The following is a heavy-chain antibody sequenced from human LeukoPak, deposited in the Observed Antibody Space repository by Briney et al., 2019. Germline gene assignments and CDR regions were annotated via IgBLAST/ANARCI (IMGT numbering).Heavy chain of an antibody. D-gene: IGHD2-2*02. CDR2: ISAYNGNT. CDR3: ARDSRRGQLLYNY. CDR1: GYTFTGYY. J-gene: IGHJ4*02. Sequence: ASVKVSCKASGYTFTGYYMHWVRQAPGQGLEWMGWISAYNGNTNYAQKFQGRVNMTTDTSTNTAYMDLRSLRSDDTAVYYCARDSRRGQLLYNYWGQGTLVTVSS. V-gene: IGHV1-18*04.